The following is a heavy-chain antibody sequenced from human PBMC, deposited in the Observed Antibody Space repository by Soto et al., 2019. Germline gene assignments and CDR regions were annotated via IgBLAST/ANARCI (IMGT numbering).Heavy chain of an antibody. D-gene: IGHD1-26*01. CDR2: ISPYTGKT. CDR3: ARLGWELLSGRRYFDY. J-gene: IGHJ4*02. CDR1: GYTFSDFA. Sequence: QVLLVQSGSEVKKPGSSMKVSCQTSGYTFSDFALTWVRQVPDKGLEWLGWISPYTGKTNYAQRVRDRVALTTDTSTRTAYLELRSLTSDDTAVYYCARLGWELLSGRRYFDYWGQGTLVTVSS. V-gene: IGHV1-18*04.